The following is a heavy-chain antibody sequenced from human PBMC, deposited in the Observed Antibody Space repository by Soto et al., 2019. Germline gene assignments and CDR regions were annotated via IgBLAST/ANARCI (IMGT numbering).Heavy chain of an antibody. J-gene: IGHJ6*02. CDR2: IYTSGST. Sequence: KPSETLSLTCTVSGGSISSYYWSWIRQPAGKGLEWIGRIYTSGSTNYNPSLKSRVTMSVDTSKNQFSLKLSSVTAADTAVYYCARDPRGGIAVAGTYYYYYYGMDVWGQGTTVTVSS. CDR3: ARDPRGGIAVAGTYYYYYYGMDV. D-gene: IGHD6-19*01. V-gene: IGHV4-4*07. CDR1: GGSISSYY.